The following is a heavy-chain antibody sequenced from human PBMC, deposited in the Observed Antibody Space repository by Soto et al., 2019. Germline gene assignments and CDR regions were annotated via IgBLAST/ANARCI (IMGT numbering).Heavy chain of an antibody. CDR1: GFTFTRSA. V-gene: IGHV1-58*02. D-gene: IGHD2-8*02. CDR2: IVVGSGYT. CDR3: AEGGNSDTEGAFDI. J-gene: IGHJ3*02. Sequence: QMQLVQSGPEVKKPGTSVKVSCKASGFTFTRSAMQWVRQARGQRLEWIGWIVVGSGYTNYAQKFQERVSITRDMSTSTAYMELSSLRSGDTAVYYCAEGGNSDTEGAFDIWGQGTLVTVSS.